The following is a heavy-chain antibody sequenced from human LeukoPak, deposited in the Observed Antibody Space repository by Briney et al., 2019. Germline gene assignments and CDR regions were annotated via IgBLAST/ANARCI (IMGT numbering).Heavy chain of an antibody. D-gene: IGHD4-17*01. J-gene: IGHJ4*02. Sequence: SGGSLRLSCAASGFTFSSSAMSWVRQAPGKGLEWVTFISSDGSNKYYADSVKGRFTISRDYSKNTLYLQMNSLRVEDTAVYYCARSYGDATFDYWGQGTLVTVSS. CDR2: ISSDGSNK. CDR3: ARSYGDATFDY. CDR1: GFTFSSSA. V-gene: IGHV3-33*08.